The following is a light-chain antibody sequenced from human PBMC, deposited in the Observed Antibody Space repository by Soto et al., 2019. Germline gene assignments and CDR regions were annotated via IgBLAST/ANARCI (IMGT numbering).Light chain of an antibody. CDR2: GAS. J-gene: IGKJ4*01. V-gene: IGKV3-15*01. Sequence: EIVMTQSPATLSASPGERATLSCRASQSVRSNLAWYQQKPGQAPRLLIYGASTRATGIPARFSGSGSGTDFTLTISRLEPEDFAVYYCQQYGSSALTFGGGTKVDIK. CDR1: QSVRSN. CDR3: QQYGSSALT.